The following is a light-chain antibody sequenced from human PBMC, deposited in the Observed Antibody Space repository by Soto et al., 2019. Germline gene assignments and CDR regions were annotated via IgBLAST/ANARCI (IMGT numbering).Light chain of an antibody. CDR1: NTDVGKYNL. J-gene: IGLJ2*01. CDR3: CSYALGSTPVV. Sequence: QSVLTQPASVSGSPGQSITISCTGTNTDVGKYNLVSWYQQHPDKAPKLMIYEDSKRPSGVSNRFSGSKSGNTASLTISGLQAEDEAYYYCCSYALGSTPVVFGGGTKVTVL. CDR2: EDS. V-gene: IGLV2-23*01.